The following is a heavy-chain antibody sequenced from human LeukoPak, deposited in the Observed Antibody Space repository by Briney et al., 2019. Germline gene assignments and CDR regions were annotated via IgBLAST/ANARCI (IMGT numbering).Heavy chain of an antibody. D-gene: IGHD3-22*01. CDR2: INWNSGSI. Sequence: AGGSLTLSCAASGFTFDDYAMHWLGQAPGKDLEGVSGINWNSGSIGYAESVKGRFTISRDNAKNSLYLQMNSLRAEDTAVYYCARENYYDSSGYYRTWFDPWGQGTLVTVSS. CDR3: ARENYYDSSGYYRTWFDP. CDR1: GFTFDDYA. J-gene: IGHJ5*02. V-gene: IGHV3-9*01.